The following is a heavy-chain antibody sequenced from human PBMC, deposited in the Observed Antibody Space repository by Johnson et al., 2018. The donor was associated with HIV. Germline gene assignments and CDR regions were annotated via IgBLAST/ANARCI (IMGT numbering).Heavy chain of an antibody. Sequence: VQLVESGGGVVQPGRSLRLSCAASGFIVSSNYMNWVRQAPGKVLEWVSVIYSGGSTYHADSVKGRFIISRDNSKSTLYLQMNSLRAEDTAVYYCARDQGLIVTDAFDIWGQGTMVTVSS. D-gene: IGHD1-26*01. CDR3: ARDQGLIVTDAFDI. J-gene: IGHJ3*02. CDR2: IYSGGST. V-gene: IGHV3-66*01. CDR1: GFIVSSNY.